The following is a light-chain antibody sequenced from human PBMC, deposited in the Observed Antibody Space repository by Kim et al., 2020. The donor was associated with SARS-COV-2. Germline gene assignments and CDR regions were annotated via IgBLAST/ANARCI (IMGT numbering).Light chain of an antibody. Sequence: GQGVIISCSGTSSNIGSNYAYWYQQFPGMAPRVLIYRDDQRPAGVPDRFSGSKSGTSVSLAISGLRSEDGADYYCAAWDDTLNGLIFGGGTQLTVL. CDR1: SSNIGSNY. J-gene: IGLJ2*01. V-gene: IGLV1-47*01. CDR2: RDD. CDR3: AAWDDTLNGLI.